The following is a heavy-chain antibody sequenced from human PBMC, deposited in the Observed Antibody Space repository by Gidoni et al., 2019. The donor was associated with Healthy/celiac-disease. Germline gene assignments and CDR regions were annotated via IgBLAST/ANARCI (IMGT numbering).Heavy chain of an antibody. D-gene: IGHD2-15*01. V-gene: IGHV4-39*01. J-gene: IGHJ6*02. CDR1: GGSISSSSYY. CDR3: YYYGMDV. Sequence: QLQLQESGPGLVKPSETLSLPCTVSGGSISSSSYYWGWIRQPPGKGLEWIGSIYYSGSTYYNPSLKSRVTISADTAVYYCARHWYCSGGSCYLGWHYYYYGMDVWGQGTTVTVSS. CDR2: IYYSGST.